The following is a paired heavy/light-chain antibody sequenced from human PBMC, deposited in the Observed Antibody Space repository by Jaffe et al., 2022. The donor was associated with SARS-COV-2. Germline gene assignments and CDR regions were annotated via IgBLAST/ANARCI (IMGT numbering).Heavy chain of an antibody. J-gene: IGHJ5*02. CDR2: INSDGSST. Sequence: EVQLVESGGGLVQPGGSLRLSCAASAFTFNTYWMYWVRQAPGKGLVWVSRINSDGSSTIYADSVKGRFTISRDNAENTLYLQMNSLRAEDTAVYYCARVQTSSWKIDTWGQGTLVTVSS. CDR3: ARVQTSSWKIDT. V-gene: IGHV3-74*01. CDR1: AFTFNTYW. D-gene: IGHD6-13*01.
Light chain of an antibody. CDR3: QQCYSSPIT. CDR1: QSVLYGSNNKNC. Sequence: DIVLTQSPDSLAVSLGERATINCKSSQSVLYGSNNKNCLAWYQQRPGQPPKLLIYWASTRESGVPDRFSGSGSGTDFTLTISSLQAEDVAVYYCQQCYSSPITFGQGTRLEIK. J-gene: IGKJ5*01. CDR2: WAS. V-gene: IGKV4-1*01.